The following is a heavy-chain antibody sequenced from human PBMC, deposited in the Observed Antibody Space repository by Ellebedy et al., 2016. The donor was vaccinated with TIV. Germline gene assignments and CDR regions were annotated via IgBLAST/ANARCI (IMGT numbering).Heavy chain of an antibody. CDR2: LKQDGSEK. D-gene: IGHD3-10*01. J-gene: IGHJ6*02. CDR1: GFTFRSYS. Sequence: PGGSLRLSCTASGFTFRSYSMSWVRQAPGKGLEWVANLKQDGSEKEYVNSVKGRFTISRDNAKNSLYLQMNSLRAEDTALYYCARVRLVRGVTGDRHYCYGMDVWGLGTTVTVSS. V-gene: IGHV3-7*03. CDR3: ARVRLVRGVTGDRHYCYGMDV.